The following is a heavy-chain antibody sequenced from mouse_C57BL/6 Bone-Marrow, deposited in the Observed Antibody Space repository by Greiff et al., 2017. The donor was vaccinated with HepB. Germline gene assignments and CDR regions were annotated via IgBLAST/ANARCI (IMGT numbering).Heavy chain of an antibody. J-gene: IGHJ4*01. CDR2: IDPENGDT. D-gene: IGHD1-1*01. CDR3: TTEGYYYGSSYAMDY. V-gene: IGHV14-4*01. Sequence: VHVKQSGAELVRPGASVKLSCTASGFNIKDDYMHWVKQRPEQGLEWIGWIDPENGDTEYASKFQGKATITADTSSNTAYLQLSSLTSEDTAVYYCTTEGYYYGSSYAMDYWGQGTSVTVSS. CDR1: GFNIKDDY.